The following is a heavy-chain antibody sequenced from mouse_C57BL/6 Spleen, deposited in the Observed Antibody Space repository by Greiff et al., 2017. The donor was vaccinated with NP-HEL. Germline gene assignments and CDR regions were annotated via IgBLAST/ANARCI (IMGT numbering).Heavy chain of an antibody. CDR2: ISSGSSTI. Sequence: EVKVVESGGGLVKPGGSLKLSCAASGFTFSDYGMHWVRQAPEKGLEWVAYISSGSSTIYYADTVKGRFTISRDNAKNTLFLQMTSLRSEDTAMYYCANYYGSSYSASWYFDVWGTGTTVTVSS. D-gene: IGHD1-1*01. J-gene: IGHJ1*03. CDR3: ANYYGSSYSASWYFDV. V-gene: IGHV5-17*01. CDR1: GFTFSDYG.